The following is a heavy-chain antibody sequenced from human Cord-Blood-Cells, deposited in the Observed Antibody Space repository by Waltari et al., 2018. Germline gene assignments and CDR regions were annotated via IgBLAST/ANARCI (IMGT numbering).Heavy chain of an antibody. CDR2: ISSSSSTI. CDR1: GFTFSSYS. Sequence: EVQLVESGGGLVQPGGSLRLSCAASGFTFSSYSMNCVTQAPGKGLEWVSYISSSSSTIYYADSVKGRFTISRDNAKNSLYLQMNSLRDEDTAVYYCARDLRTTVTTYYFDYWGQGTLVTVSS. V-gene: IGHV3-48*02. J-gene: IGHJ4*02. D-gene: IGHD4-4*01. CDR3: ARDLRTTVTTYYFDY.